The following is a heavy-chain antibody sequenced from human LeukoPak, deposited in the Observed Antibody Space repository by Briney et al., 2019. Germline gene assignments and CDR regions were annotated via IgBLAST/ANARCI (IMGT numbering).Heavy chain of an antibody. D-gene: IGHD2-8*01. CDR2: IKPDGSEK. Sequence: GGSLRLSCAASGFTFSSYWMSWFRQAPGKGLEGVANIKPDGSEKFYVDSVKGRFTISRDNAKNSVYLQMNSLRAEDTAVYYCARGGQGVAFDIWGQGTMVTVSS. J-gene: IGHJ3*02. CDR3: ARGGQGVAFDI. CDR1: GFTFSSYW. V-gene: IGHV3-7*03.